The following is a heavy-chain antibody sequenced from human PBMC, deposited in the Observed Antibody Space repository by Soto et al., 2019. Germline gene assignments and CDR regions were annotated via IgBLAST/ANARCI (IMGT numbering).Heavy chain of an antibody. D-gene: IGHD2-15*01. CDR1: GGSISSYY. V-gene: IGHV4-59*01. CDR2: IYYSGST. CDR3: ARDLPDCSGGSCYHAFDI. J-gene: IGHJ3*02. Sequence: SETLSLTCTVSGGSISSYYWSWIRQPPGKGLEWIGYIYYSGSTNYNPSLKSRVTISVDTSKNQFSLKLSSVTAADTAVYYCARDLPDCSGGSCYHAFDIWGQGTMVTVSS.